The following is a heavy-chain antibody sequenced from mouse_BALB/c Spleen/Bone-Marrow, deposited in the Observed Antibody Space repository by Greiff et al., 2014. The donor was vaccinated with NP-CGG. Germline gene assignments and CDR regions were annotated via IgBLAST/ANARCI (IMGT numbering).Heavy chain of an antibody. CDR3: AREVSMDY. CDR1: GSTFSDYY. CDR2: ISDGGSYT. J-gene: IGHJ4*01. V-gene: IGHV5-4*02. Sequence: ESGGGLVKPGGSLKLSCAASGSTFSDYYMYWVRQTPEKRLEWVATISDGGSYTYYPDSVKGRFTISRDNAKNNLFLQLSSLKSEDTAMYYCAREVSMDYWGQGTSVTVSS.